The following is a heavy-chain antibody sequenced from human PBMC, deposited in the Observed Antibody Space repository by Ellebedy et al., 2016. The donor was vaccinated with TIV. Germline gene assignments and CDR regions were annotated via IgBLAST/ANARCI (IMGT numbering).Heavy chain of an antibody. CDR2: ITYSGST. V-gene: IGHV4-59*01. D-gene: IGHD3-3*01. J-gene: IGHJ5*02. CDR1: GDSISAYY. Sequence: MPSETLSLTCTVSGDSISAYYWNWIRQSPGKGLEWIACITYSGSTNYNPSLSSRVTISPDTSKKQFSLRLASVTAADMAIYYCARSLSLGGYYAWFDPWGQGTLVTVSS. CDR3: ARSLSLGGYYAWFDP.